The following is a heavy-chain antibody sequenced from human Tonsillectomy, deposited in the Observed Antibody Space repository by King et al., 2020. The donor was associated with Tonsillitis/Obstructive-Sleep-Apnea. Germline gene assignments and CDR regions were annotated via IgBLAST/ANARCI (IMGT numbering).Heavy chain of an antibody. CDR1: GGSLSSSSYY. D-gene: IGHD3-22*01. Sequence: QLQESGPGLVKPSETLSLTCTVSGGSLSSSSYYWGWVRQPPGKGLEWIGSIYYSGGPHYNPSLKSRVTISVDTSKNQFSLKLSSVTAADTAVYYCARHYYDSSGYYYDYYYGMDVWGQGTTVTVSS. V-gene: IGHV4-39*01. CDR2: IYYSGGP. J-gene: IGHJ6*02. CDR3: ARHYYDSSGYYYDYYYGMDV.